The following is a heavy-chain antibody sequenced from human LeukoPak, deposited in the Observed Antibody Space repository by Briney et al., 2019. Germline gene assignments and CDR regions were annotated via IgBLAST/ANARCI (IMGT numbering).Heavy chain of an antibody. D-gene: IGHD1-26*01. Sequence: TFDDYGMHWVRQAPGKGLEWIGYIYYSGSTYYNPSLKSRVTISVDTSKNQFSLKLSSVTAADTAVYYCAREVLGATAGNWFDPWGQGTLVTVSS. V-gene: IGHV4-30-4*08. CDR2: IYYSGST. CDR3: AREVLGATAGNWFDP. J-gene: IGHJ5*02. CDR1: TFDDYG.